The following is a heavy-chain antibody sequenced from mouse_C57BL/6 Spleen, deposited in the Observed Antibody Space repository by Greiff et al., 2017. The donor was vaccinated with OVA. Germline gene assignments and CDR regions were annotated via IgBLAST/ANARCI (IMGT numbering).Heavy chain of an antibody. CDR2: IHPNSGST. V-gene: IGHV1-64*01. D-gene: IGHD1-1*01. CDR1: GYTFTSYW. J-gene: IGHJ1*03. Sequence: VQLQQPGAELVKPGASVKLSCKASGYTFTSYWMHWVKQRPGQGLEWIGMIHPNSGSTNYNEKFKSKATLTVDKSSSTAYMQLSSLTSEDSAVYYCARNSDYYGSSYWYFDVWGTGTTVTVSS. CDR3: ARNSDYYGSSYWYFDV.